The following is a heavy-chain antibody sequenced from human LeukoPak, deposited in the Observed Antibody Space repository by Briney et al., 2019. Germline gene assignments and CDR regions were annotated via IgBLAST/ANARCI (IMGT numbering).Heavy chain of an antibody. CDR3: AKSYYYGSGSYYTDAFDI. V-gene: IGHV3-30*18. J-gene: IGHJ3*02. D-gene: IGHD3-10*01. CDR1: GFTFSSYG. Sequence: PGGSLRLSCAASGFTFSSYGMHWVRQAPGKGLEWVAVISYDGSNKYYADSVKGRFTISRDNSKNTLYLQMSSLRAEDTAVYYCAKSYYYGSGSYYTDAFDIWGQGTMVTVSS. CDR2: ISYDGSNK.